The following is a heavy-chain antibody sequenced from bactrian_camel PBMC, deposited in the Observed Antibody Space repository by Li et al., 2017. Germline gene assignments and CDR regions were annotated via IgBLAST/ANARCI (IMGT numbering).Heavy chain of an antibody. CDR1: VDTGSEYS. D-gene: IGHD1*01. J-gene: IGHJ6*01. CDR2: ISSDHTT. Sequence: HVQLVESGGGSVQPGGSLRLSCTASVDTGSEYSMGWFRQVPGKEREGVAVISSDHTTTYADSVKDRFTISKDNYKNTLSLQMNSLKPEDTAIYYCAAESSIGGDCYWGNFVAADFTYWGQGTQVTVS. V-gene: IGHV3S53*01. CDR3: AAESSIGGDCYWGNFVAADFTY.